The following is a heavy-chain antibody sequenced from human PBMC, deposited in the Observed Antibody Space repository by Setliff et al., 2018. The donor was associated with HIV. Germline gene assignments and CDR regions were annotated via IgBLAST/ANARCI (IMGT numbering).Heavy chain of an antibody. J-gene: IGHJ1*01. Sequence: ASVKVSCKASGYTFTTYPMHWVRQAPGQGFEWMGVINPSGGSTGYAQKFQGRVTMTRDTSTSTVYMELSSLRSEDTAVYYCARDPAPSSSASYFQHWGQGTPVTVSS. CDR3: ARDPAPSSSASYFQH. CDR2: INPSGGST. CDR1: GYTFTTYP. D-gene: IGHD6-6*01. V-gene: IGHV1-46*01.